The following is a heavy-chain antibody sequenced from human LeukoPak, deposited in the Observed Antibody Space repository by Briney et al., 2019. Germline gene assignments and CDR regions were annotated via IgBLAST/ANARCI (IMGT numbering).Heavy chain of an antibody. CDR3: AKETRGYSYDDAFDI. CDR2: ISYDGSNK. V-gene: IGHV3-30*18. Sequence: PGGSLRLSCAASGFTFSSYGMHWVRQAPGKGLEWVAVISYDGSNKYYADSVKGRFTISRDNSKNTLYLQMNSLRAEDTAVYYCAKETRGYSYDDAFDIWGQGTMVTVSS. J-gene: IGHJ3*02. CDR1: GFTFSSYG. D-gene: IGHD5-18*01.